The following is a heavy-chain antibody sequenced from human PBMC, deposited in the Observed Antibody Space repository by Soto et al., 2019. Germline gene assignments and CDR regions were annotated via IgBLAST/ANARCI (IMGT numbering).Heavy chain of an antibody. D-gene: IGHD3-9*01. Sequence: EVQLLESGGGLVQPGGSLRLSCAASGFTFSSYAMSWVRQAPGKGLEWVSAISGSGGSTYYADSVKGRFTISRDNSKNTLYLQMNSLRAEDTAVYYCANDPDILTAEGWFDPWGQGTLVTVSS. CDR3: ANDPDILTAEGWFDP. CDR1: GFTFSSYA. CDR2: ISGSGGST. J-gene: IGHJ5*02. V-gene: IGHV3-23*01.